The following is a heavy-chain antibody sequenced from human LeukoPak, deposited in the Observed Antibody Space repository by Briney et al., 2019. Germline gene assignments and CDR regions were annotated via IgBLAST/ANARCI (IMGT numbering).Heavy chain of an antibody. CDR1: GGSFSGYY. D-gene: IGHD2-2*01. Sequence: SETLSLTCAVCGGSFSGYYWSWIRQPPGKGLEWIGEINHSGSTNYNPSLKSRVTISVDTSKNQFSLKLSSVTAADTAVYYCAGGEYCTSTSCYLLDSGNWFDPWGQGTLVTVSS. CDR2: INHSGST. CDR3: AGGEYCTSTSCYLLDSGNWFDP. J-gene: IGHJ5*02. V-gene: IGHV4-34*01.